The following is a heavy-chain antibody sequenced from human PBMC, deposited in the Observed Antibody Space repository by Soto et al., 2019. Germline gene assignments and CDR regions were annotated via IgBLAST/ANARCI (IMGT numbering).Heavy chain of an antibody. CDR1: GYTFTGYY. CDR3: XXXXXXQQWLVGVWFDP. V-gene: IGHV1-2*02. J-gene: IGHJ5*02. D-gene: IGHD6-19*01. CDR2: INPNSGGT. Sequence: QVQLVQSGAEVKKPGASVKVSCKASGYTFTGYYMHWVRQAPGQGLEWMGWINPNSGGTNYAQKFQGRVTMTRDTSISTAYMELSRLRSDDTAVYYXXXXXXXQQWLVGVWFDPWGQGTLVTVSS.